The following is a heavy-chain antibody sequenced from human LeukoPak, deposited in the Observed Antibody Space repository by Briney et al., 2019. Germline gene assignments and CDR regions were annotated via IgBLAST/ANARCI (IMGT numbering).Heavy chain of an antibody. CDR2: IKQDGSEK. Sequence: GGSLRLSCAASRFTFSNYWMSWVRQAPGKGLEWVANIKQDGSEKYYVDSVKGRFTTSRDNAKNSMYLQMNSLRAEDTAVYYCARDGATFSGYDWYYYMDVWGKGTTVTVSS. J-gene: IGHJ6*03. D-gene: IGHD5-12*01. CDR3: ARDGATFSGYDWYYYMDV. V-gene: IGHV3-7*01. CDR1: RFTFSNYW.